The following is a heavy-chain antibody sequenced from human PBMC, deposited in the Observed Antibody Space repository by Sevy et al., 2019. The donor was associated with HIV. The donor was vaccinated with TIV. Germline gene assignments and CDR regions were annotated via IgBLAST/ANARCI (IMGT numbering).Heavy chain of an antibody. CDR2: INPNSGGT. CDR1: GYTFTGYY. J-gene: IGHJ4*02. V-gene: IGHV1-2*06. Sequence: ASVKVSCKASGYTFTGYYMHWVRQAPGQGLEWMGRINPNSGGTNYAQKFQGRVTMTRETSISTAYMELSRLRSDDTAVYYCARIVDIVATRGFDYWGQGTLVTVSS. CDR3: ARIVDIVATRGFDY. D-gene: IGHD5-12*01.